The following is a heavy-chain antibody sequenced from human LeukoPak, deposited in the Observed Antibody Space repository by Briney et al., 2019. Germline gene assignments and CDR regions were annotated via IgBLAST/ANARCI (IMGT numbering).Heavy chain of an antibody. V-gene: IGHV3-43*01. CDR2: ITWDGSDT. CDR3: AKSGLNRFDY. D-gene: IGHD2-15*01. J-gene: IGHJ4*02. CDR1: GFTFDDYT. Sequence: GGSLRLSCAASGFTFDDYTMYWVRQTPGKGLEWVSIITWDGSDTYYADSVRGRFTISRDNSKNTLYLQMNSLRAEDTAIYYCAKSGLNRFDYWGQGTLVTVSS.